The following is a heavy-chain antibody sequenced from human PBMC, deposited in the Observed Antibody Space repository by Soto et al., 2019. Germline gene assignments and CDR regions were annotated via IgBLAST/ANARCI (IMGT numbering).Heavy chain of an antibody. CDR1: GSVFNMHY. J-gene: IGHJ4*02. Sequence: GGSLRLFFEAPGSVFNMHYMHWVRQVSGKGPEWVSRISDDGKITTYADSVKDRFTTSRDNAKDTLYLQLDNLRGDDTGLYYCIRGPRASSSGTGAYWGQGTQVTVSS. CDR2: ISDDGKIT. CDR3: IRGPRASSSGTGAY. D-gene: IGHD2-2*01. V-gene: IGHV3-74*01.